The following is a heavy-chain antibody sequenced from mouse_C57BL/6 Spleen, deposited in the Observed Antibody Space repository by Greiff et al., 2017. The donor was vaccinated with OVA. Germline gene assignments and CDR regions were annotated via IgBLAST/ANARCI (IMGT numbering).Heavy chain of an antibody. CDR1: GYTFTGYC. CDR2: IYPGSGNT. CDR3: TRVGGNYAFAY. Sequence: QVQLQQSGAELVRPGASVTLSCKASGYTFTGYCINWVKQRPGQGLEWIGRIYPGSGNTYYNEKFKGKATLTAEKSSSTAYLQLSSLTSEDAAVYFCTRVGGNYAFAYWGQGTLVTVSA. V-gene: IGHV1-76*01. D-gene: IGHD2-1*01. J-gene: IGHJ3*01.